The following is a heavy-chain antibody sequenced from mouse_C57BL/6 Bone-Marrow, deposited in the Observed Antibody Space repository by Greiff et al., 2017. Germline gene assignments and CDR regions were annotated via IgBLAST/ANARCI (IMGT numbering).Heavy chain of an antibody. V-gene: IGHV1-22*01. CDR3: ARRGSYWYFDV. CDR2: INPNNGGT. J-gene: IGHJ1*03. CDR1: GYTFTDYN. Sequence: EVHLVESGPELVKPGASVKMSCKASGYTFTDYNMHWVKQSHGKSLEWIGYINPNNGGTSYNQKFKGKATLTVNKSSSTAYMELRSLTSEDSAVYYCARRGSYWYFDVWGTGTTVTVSS.